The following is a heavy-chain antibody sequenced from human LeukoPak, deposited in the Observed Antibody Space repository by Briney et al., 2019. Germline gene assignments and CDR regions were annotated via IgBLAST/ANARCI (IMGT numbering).Heavy chain of an antibody. J-gene: IGHJ4*02. CDR1: GGSISSYY. D-gene: IGHD3-16*01. Sequence: PSETLSLTCTVSGGSISSYYWSWIRQPPGKGLEWIGYIYYSGSTNYNPSLKSRVTISVDTSKNQFSLKLSSVTAADTAVYCCARSSAYYDYVWGSYRPRYYFDYWGQGTLVTVPS. CDR2: IYYSGST. CDR3: ARSSAYYDYVWGSYRPRYYFDY. V-gene: IGHV4-59*01.